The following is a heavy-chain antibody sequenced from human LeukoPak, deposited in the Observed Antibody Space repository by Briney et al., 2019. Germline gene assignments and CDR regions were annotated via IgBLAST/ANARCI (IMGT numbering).Heavy chain of an antibody. J-gene: IGHJ5*02. CDR1: GYTFTSYG. D-gene: IGHD2-2*01. Sequence: ASVKVSCKASGYTFTSYGISWVRQAPGQGLEWMGWISAYNGNTNYAQKLQGRVTMTTDTSTSTAYMELRSLRSDDTAVYYCARRRGYCSSTSCSSGGNWFDPWGQGTLVTVSS. V-gene: IGHV1-18*01. CDR3: ARRRGYCSSTSCSSGGNWFDP. CDR2: ISAYNGNT.